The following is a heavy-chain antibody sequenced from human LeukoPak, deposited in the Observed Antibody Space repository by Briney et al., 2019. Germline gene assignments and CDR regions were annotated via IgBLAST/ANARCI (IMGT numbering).Heavy chain of an antibody. CDR2: IKQDGSEK. D-gene: IGHD3-10*01. V-gene: IGHV3-7*03. J-gene: IGHJ4*02. CDR1: GFTFSSYW. CDR3: ARKYASGTYPLDY. Sequence: GGSLRLSCAASGFTFSSYWMNWVRQAPGKGLEWVANIKQDGSEKYYVDSVKGRFTISRDNAKNSLYLQMSSLRVEDTAVYYCARKYASGTYPLDYWGRGILVTVSS.